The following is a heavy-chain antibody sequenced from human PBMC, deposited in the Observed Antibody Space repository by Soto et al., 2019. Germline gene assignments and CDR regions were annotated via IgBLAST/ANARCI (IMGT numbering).Heavy chain of an antibody. D-gene: IGHD2-21*02. CDR3: AREYGGNSGTFDY. CDR1: GGSFSGYY. V-gene: IGHV4-34*01. CDR2: INHSGST. Sequence: QVQLQQWGAGLLKPSETLSLTCAVYGGSFSGYYWSWIRQPPGKGLEWIGEINHSGSTNYSPSLKSRVTISVDTSKNQFSLKLSSVTAADMAVYYCAREYGGNSGTFDYWGQGTLVTLSS. J-gene: IGHJ4*02.